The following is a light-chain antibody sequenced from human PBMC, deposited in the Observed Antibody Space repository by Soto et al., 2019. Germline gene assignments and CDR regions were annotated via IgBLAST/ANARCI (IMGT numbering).Light chain of an antibody. Sequence: EIVLTQSPDTLSLSPGERATLSCRASQSVRSSLAWYQQKPGQAPRLLIYDASNRATGIPARFSGSGSGTEFTLTISSLEPEDFAFYYCQQRSNWPPEVTFGPGTKVDIK. J-gene: IGKJ3*01. CDR1: QSVRSS. V-gene: IGKV3-11*01. CDR2: DAS. CDR3: QQRSNWPPEVT.